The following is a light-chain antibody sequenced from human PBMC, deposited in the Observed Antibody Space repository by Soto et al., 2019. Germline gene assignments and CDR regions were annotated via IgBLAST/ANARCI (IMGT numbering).Light chain of an antibody. CDR1: QSVSGN. V-gene: IGKV3-15*01. CDR3: QQYNNWPWT. CDR2: GAS. Sequence: EIVLTQSPATLSLSPGERATLSCRASQSVSGNLAWYQQKPGQAPRLLIYGASTRATGIPARFSGSGSGTEFTLTISRLQSEDFAVYYCQQYNNWPWTFGQGTKVEIK. J-gene: IGKJ1*01.